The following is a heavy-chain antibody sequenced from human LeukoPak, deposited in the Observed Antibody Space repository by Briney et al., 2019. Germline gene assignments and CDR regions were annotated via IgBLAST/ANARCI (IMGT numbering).Heavy chain of an antibody. Sequence: ASVKVSCKASGGIFSSYAISWVRQAPGQGLEWMGRIIPIFGTANHAQKFQGRVTITTDESTSTAYMELSSLRSEDTAVYYCARVVVAATEGYFDYWGQGTLVTVSS. D-gene: IGHD2-15*01. CDR1: GGIFSSYA. J-gene: IGHJ4*02. V-gene: IGHV1-69*05. CDR2: IIPIFGTA. CDR3: ARVVVAATEGYFDY.